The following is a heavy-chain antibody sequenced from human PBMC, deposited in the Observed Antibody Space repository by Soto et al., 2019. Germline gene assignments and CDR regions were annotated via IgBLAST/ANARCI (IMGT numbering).Heavy chain of an antibody. CDR1: GGSISSGGYS. J-gene: IGHJ5*02. D-gene: IGHD3-10*01. Sequence: QLQLQESGSGLVKPSQTLSLTCAVSGGSISSGGYSWSWIRQPPGKGLGGIGYIYQSGSTYYNPSLRSRVTTSVDRSKNQFSLKLSSVTAADTAVYYCARDNMHLYGSGSYVWFDPWGQGTLVTVSS. CDR2: IYQSGST. CDR3: ARDNMHLYGSGSYVWFDP. V-gene: IGHV4-30-2*01.